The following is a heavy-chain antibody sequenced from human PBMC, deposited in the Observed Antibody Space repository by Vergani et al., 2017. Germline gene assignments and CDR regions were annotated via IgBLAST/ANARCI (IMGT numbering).Heavy chain of an antibody. J-gene: IGHJ5*02. D-gene: IGHD4-11*01. CDR3: AGARGQSGRRWFDP. CDR2: IIPILGIA. Sequence: QVQLVQSGAEVKKPGSSVKVSCKASGGTFSSYTISWVRQAPGQGLESMGRIIPILGIANYAQKFQGRVTITADKSTSTAYMELSSLRSEDTAVYYCAGARGQSGRRWFDPWGQGTLVTVSS. V-gene: IGHV1-69*02. CDR1: GGTFSSYT.